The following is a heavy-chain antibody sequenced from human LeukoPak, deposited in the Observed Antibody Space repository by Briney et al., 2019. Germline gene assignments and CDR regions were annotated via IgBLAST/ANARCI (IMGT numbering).Heavy chain of an antibody. V-gene: IGHV4-61*02. CDR1: GGSITSGGSY. CDR3: ARSVYSSGWYSNYYYYYMDV. J-gene: IGHJ6*03. D-gene: IGHD6-19*01. Sequence: KPSETLSLTCSVSGGSITSGGSYWSWIRQPAGKGLEWIGRVYTSGSTKFNPSLKSRVTMSVDTSKNQFSLRLSSVTAADTAVYYCARSVYSSGWYSNYYYYYMDVWGKGTTVTISS. CDR2: VYTSGST.